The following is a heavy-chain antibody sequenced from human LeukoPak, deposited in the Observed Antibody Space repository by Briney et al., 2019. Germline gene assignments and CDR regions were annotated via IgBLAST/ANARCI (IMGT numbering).Heavy chain of an antibody. J-gene: IGHJ3*02. Sequence: PSETLSLTCSASGVSISSSNYYWGWIRQPPGKGLEWIGSIYYTGNTYYNPSLKSRVTISLDTSKNKFSLKLRSVTAADTAVYYCARARADSGSYFRNDAFDIWGQGTMVTVSS. CDR1: GVSISSSNYY. D-gene: IGHD1-26*01. CDR2: IYYTGNT. CDR3: ARARADSGSYFRNDAFDI. V-gene: IGHV4-39*07.